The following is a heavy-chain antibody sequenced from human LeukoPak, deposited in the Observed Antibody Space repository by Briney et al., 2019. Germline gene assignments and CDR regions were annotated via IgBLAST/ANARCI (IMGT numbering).Heavy chain of an antibody. CDR1: GFTFSSYG. Sequence: GGSLRLSCAASGFTFSSYGMHWVRQAPGKGLEWVAVISYDGSNKYYADSVKGRFTISRDNSKNTLYLQMNSLRAEDTAVYYCAKDPKMIVAPLGAFDIWGQGTMVTVSS. J-gene: IGHJ3*02. CDR2: ISYDGSNK. V-gene: IGHV3-30*18. D-gene: IGHD3-22*01. CDR3: AKDPKMIVAPLGAFDI.